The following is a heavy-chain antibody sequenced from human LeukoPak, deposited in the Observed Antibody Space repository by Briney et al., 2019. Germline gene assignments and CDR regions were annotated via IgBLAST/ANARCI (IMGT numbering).Heavy chain of an antibody. V-gene: IGHV3-30-3*01. D-gene: IGHD2-2*01. CDR3: ARASQDIVVVPAAMTDFDY. Sequence: PGGSLRLSCAASGFTFSGYAIHWVRQAPGKGLEQVAVIPYDGSNKYYADSVKGRFTISRDNSKNTLYLQVNSLRAEDTAVYYCARASQDIVVVPAAMTDFDYWGQGTLVTVSS. CDR2: IPYDGSNK. J-gene: IGHJ4*02. CDR1: GFTFSGYA.